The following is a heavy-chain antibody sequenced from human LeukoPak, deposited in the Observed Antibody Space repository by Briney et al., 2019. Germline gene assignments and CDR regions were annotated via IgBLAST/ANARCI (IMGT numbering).Heavy chain of an antibody. D-gene: IGHD2-2*02. CDR1: GGSISSNNYF. Sequence: PSETLSLTCTVSGGSISSNNYFWGWTRQPPGRELEWIGNIYYLGNTYYNPSLKSRVTISVKTSKNQFSLKLDSVTAADTAVYYCARRKYASSYTFAHWGQGTFVTVSS. CDR2: IYYLGNT. V-gene: IGHV4-39*01. CDR3: ARRKYASSYTFAH. J-gene: IGHJ4*02.